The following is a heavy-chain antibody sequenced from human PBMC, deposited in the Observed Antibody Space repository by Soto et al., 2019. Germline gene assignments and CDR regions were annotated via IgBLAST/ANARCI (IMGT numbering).Heavy chain of an antibody. Sequence: EVQLVESGGGLVQPGGSLRLSCAASGFTFSSYNMNWVLQAPWKGLEWISDISLSSSTIFYADSVKGRFTISRDNAKNSLYLQMNSLRAEDTAVYYGARDSRNFYYYMDVWGKGTTVTVSS. CDR1: GFTFSSYN. V-gene: IGHV3-48*01. CDR3: ARDSRNFYYYMDV. CDR2: ISLSSSTI. J-gene: IGHJ6*03.